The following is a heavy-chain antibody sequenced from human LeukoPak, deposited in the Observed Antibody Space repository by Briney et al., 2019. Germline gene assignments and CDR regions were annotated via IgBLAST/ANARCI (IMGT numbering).Heavy chain of an antibody. CDR3: ARRITIFGVVILNWYFDL. V-gene: IGHV4-34*01. J-gene: IGHJ2*01. D-gene: IGHD3-3*01. CDR2: INHSGST. CDR1: GGSFSGYY. Sequence: SETLSLTCAVYGGSFSGYYWSWIRQPPGKGLEWTGEINHSGSTNYNPSLKSRVTISVDTSKNQFSLKLSSVTAADTAVYYCARRITIFGVVILNWYFDLWGRGTLVTVSS.